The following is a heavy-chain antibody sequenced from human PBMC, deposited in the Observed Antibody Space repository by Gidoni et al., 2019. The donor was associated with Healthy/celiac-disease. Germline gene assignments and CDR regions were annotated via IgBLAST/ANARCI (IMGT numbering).Heavy chain of an antibody. CDR1: GFTFDDYA. D-gene: IGHD1-26*01. CDR3: AKDNGRSGSYYRGPTDY. CDR2: ISWNSGSI. V-gene: IGHV3-9*01. J-gene: IGHJ4*02. Sequence: EVQLVESGGGLVQPGRSLRLSCAASGFTFDDYAMHWVRQAPGKGLEWVSGISWNSGSIGYADSVKGRFTISRDNAKNSLYLQMNSLRAEDTALYYCAKDNGRSGSYYRGPTDYWGQGTLVTVSS.